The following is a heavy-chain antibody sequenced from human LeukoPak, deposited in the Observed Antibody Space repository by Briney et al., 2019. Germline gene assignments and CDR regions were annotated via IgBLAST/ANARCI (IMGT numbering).Heavy chain of an antibody. D-gene: IGHD6-13*01. CDR2: IYSGGST. V-gene: IGHV3-53*01. CDR1: VFTVSSNY. CDR3: AREGSSSFDY. J-gene: IGHJ4*02. Sequence: GGSLRLSCAASVFTVSSNYMNWVRQAPGKGLEWVSVIYSGGSTYYADSVKGRFTISRDNSKNTLYLQMNSLRAEDTAVYYCAREGSSSFDYWGQGTLVTVSS.